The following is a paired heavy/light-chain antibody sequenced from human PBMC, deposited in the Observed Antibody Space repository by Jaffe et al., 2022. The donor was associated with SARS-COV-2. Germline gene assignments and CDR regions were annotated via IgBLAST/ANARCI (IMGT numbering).Heavy chain of an antibody. D-gene: IGHD3-10*01. J-gene: IGHJ3*02. CDR2: IYPGDSDT. CDR3: ARRAGAFDI. CDR1: GYSFTTYW. V-gene: IGHV5-51*01. Sequence: EVQLVQSGAEVKKPGESLKISCKGTGYSFTTYWIAWVRQMPGKGLEWMGVIYPGDSDTRYTPSFEGQVTISADKSISTAYLQLSSLKASDTAMYYCARRAGAFDIWGQGTMVTVSS.
Light chain of an antibody. CDR1: QGISSY. CDR2: AAS. J-gene: IGKJ2*01. Sequence: DIQMTQSPSSLSASVGDRVTITCRASQGISSYLAWYQQKPGKVPKLLISAASTLPSGVPSRFSGSGSGTDFTLTISSLQPEDVATYYCQKYNSAPHTFGQGTKLEIK. V-gene: IGKV1-27*01. CDR3: QKYNSAPHT.